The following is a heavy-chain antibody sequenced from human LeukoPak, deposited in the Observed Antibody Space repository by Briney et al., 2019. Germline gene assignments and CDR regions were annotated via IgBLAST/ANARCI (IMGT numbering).Heavy chain of an antibody. V-gene: IGHV3-64*01. J-gene: IGHJ3*02. D-gene: IGHD6-19*01. CDR1: GFTFSSYA. CDR2: ISSNGGST. Sequence: HPGGSLRLSCAASGFTFSSYAMHWVRQAPGKGLEYVSAISSNGGSTYYANSVKGRFTISRDNPKNTLYLQMGSLRAEDMAAYYCARGRSSGWYRAFDIWGQGTMVTVPS. CDR3: ARGRSSGWYRAFDI.